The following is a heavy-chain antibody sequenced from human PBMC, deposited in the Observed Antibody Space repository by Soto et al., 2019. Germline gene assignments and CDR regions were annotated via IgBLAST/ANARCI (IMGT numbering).Heavy chain of an antibody. CDR1: GGSISSGGYY. CDR2: IYYSGST. V-gene: IGHV4-31*03. D-gene: IGHD4-17*01. Sequence: QVQLQESGPGLVKPSQTLSLTCTVSGGSISSGGYYWSWIRQHPGKGLEWIGYIYYSGSTYYNPSLKSRVTRSVDTSKNQFSLKLSSVTAADTAVYYCARGPTRRPMTTVTPRFDYWGQGTLVTVSS. CDR3: ARGPTRRPMTTVTPRFDY. J-gene: IGHJ4*02.